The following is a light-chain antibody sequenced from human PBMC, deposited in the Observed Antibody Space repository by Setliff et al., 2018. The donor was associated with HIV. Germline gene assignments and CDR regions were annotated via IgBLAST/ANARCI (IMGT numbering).Light chain of an antibody. CDR1: NIGSKS. Sequence: SSELTQPPSVSVAPGKTARITCGGNNIGSKSVHWYQQKPGQAPVLVMHYDTNRPSGNPERFSGSNSGNTATLTISRVEAGDEADYYCQVWDSSSDHVFGTGTKVTVL. V-gene: IGLV3-21*04. CDR2: YDT. CDR3: QVWDSSSDHV. J-gene: IGLJ1*01.